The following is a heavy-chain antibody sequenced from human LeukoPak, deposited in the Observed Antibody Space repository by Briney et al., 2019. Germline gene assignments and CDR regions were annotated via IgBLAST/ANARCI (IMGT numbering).Heavy chain of an antibody. CDR2: INPNSGGT. Sequence: GASVKVSCKASGYSFSGHYMHWVRQAPGQGLEWMGLINPNSGGTNYAQKFQGRVTVTRDTSSSTAYMELSRLRSDDTAVYYCARDWSGSYDYWGQGTLVTVSS. V-gene: IGHV1-2*02. D-gene: IGHD1-26*01. J-gene: IGHJ4*02. CDR1: GYSFSGHY. CDR3: ARDWSGSYDY.